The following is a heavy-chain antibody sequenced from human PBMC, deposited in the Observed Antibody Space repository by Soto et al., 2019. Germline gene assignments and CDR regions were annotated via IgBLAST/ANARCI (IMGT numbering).Heavy chain of an antibody. J-gene: IGHJ4*02. CDR3: ARSGRFLATPSCYDY. D-gene: IGHD3-3*01. CDR2: IYYSGST. V-gene: IGHV4-39*01. CDR1: GGSISSSSYY. Sequence: PSETLSLTCTVSGGSISSSSYYWGWIRQPPGKGLEWIGSIYYSGSTYYNPSLKSRVTISVDTSKNQFSLKLSSVTAADTAVYYCARSGRFLATPSCYDYWGQGTLVTVSS.